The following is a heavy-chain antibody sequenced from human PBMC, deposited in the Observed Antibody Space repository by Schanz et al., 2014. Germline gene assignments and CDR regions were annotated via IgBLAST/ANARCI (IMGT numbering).Heavy chain of an antibody. CDR3: ARGGYSSGWYDRDIAHFDY. J-gene: IGHJ4*02. CDR1: GYSFTPFP. CDR2: INAANGNT. V-gene: IGHV1-3*01. D-gene: IGHD6-19*01. Sequence: QVQLVQSGGEMKKPGASVKVSCKASGYSFTPFPIHWVRQAPGQRLEWMGWINAANGNTRYSQKFQGRVTITRDTSASTAYMELSSLRSEDTAVYYCARGGYSSGWYDRDIAHFDYWGQGTLVTVSS.